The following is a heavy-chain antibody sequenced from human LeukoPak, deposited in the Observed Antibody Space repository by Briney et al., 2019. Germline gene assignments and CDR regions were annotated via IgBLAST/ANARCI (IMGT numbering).Heavy chain of an antibody. D-gene: IGHD6-13*01. V-gene: IGHV1-18*01. CDR3: AINIAAAGTAYYYYGMDV. CDR1: GYTLTELS. Sequence: ASVKVSCKVSGYTLTELSMHWVRQAPGQGLEWMGWISAYNGNTNYAQKLQGRVTMTTDTSTSTAYMELRSLRSDDTAVYYCAINIAAAGTAYYYYGMDVWGQGTTVTVSS. J-gene: IGHJ6*02. CDR2: ISAYNGNT.